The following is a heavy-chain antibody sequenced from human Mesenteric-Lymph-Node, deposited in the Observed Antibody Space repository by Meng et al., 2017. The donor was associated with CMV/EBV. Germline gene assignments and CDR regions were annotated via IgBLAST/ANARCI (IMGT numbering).Heavy chain of an antibody. CDR2: IYYSGST. J-gene: IGHJ3*02. D-gene: IGHD1-7*01. CDR3: ARDRAKNWNYHDAFDI. V-gene: IGHV4-61*01. Sequence: SETLSLTCTVSGGSVNSGSYYWSWIRQPPGKGLEWIGYIYYSGSTNYNPSLKSRVTISVDTSKNQFSLKLSSVTAADTAVYYCARDRAKNWNYHDAFDIWGQGTMVTVSS. CDR1: GGSVNSGSYY.